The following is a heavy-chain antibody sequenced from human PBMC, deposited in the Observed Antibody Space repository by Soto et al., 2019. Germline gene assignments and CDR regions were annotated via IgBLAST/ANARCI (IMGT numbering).Heavy chain of an antibody. J-gene: IGHJ6*03. CDR2: ISSSSTI. CDR3: ARDNLYYYYMDV. CDR1: GFTFSSYS. Sequence: GGSLILSCAASGFTFSSYSMNWVRQAPGKGLEWVSYISSSSTIYYADSVKGRFTISRDNAKNSLYLQMNSLRAEDTAVYYCARDNLYYYYMDVWGKGTTVTVSS. V-gene: IGHV3-48*01.